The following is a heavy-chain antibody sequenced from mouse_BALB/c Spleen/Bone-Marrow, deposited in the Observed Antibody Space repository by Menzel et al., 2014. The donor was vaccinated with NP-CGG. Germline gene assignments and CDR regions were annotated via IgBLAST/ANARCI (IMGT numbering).Heavy chain of an antibody. J-gene: IGHJ2*01. CDR3: ARIYYYCRDY. CDR2: INPSTGYT. CDR1: GYTFTNYW. Sequence: QVQLQQSGAELAKPGASVKMSCKASGYTFTNYWMHWVKQRPGQGLEWIGYINPSTGYTEYNQKFKDKATLTADKSSSTAYMQLSSLTSEDSAVYYCARIYYYCRDYWGQGTTLTVSS. V-gene: IGHV1-7*01. D-gene: IGHD1-1*01.